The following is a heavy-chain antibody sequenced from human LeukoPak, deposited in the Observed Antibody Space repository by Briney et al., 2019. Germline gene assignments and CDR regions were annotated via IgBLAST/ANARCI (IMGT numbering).Heavy chain of an antibody. D-gene: IGHD2-15*01. V-gene: IGHV4-39*07. CDR2: IYYSGST. CDR3: ARRVVVVAATGWLDP. CDR1: GGSISSSSYY. Sequence: PSETLSLTCTVSGGSISSSSYYWGWIRQPPGKGLEWIGSIYYSGSTYYNPSLKSRVTISVDTSKNQFSLKLSSVTAADTAVYYCARRVVVVAATGWLDPWGQGTLVTVSS. J-gene: IGHJ5*02.